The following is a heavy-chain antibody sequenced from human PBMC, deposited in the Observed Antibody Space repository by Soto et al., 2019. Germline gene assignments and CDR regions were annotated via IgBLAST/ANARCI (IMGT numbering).Heavy chain of an antibody. CDR1: GGTFRSYA. CDR2: IIPIFGTA. CDR3: ARSEGIVGASYYYYYYGMDV. D-gene: IGHD1-26*01. J-gene: IGHJ6*02. Sequence: SVKVSCKASGGTFRSYAISWVRQAPGQGLEWMGGIIPIFGTANYAQKFQGRVTITADESTSTAYMELSSLRSEDTAVYYCARSEGIVGASYYYYYYGMDVWGQGTTVTVSS. V-gene: IGHV1-69*13.